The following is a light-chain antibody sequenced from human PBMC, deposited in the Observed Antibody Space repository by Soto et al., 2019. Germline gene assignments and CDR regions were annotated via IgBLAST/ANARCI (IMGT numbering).Light chain of an antibody. CDR3: QEYDNWPPEGT. J-gene: IGKJ1*01. CDR1: QSVSIN. CDR2: GAS. V-gene: IGKV3-15*01. Sequence: TVLTQSPATLPVSPGEIASISSRDSQSVSINLAWYQQKPGQAPRLLVYGASTRATGIPARFSGSGSWTEFTLSINSLQSEDVAVYYCQEYDNWPPEGTLGQGTKVDI.